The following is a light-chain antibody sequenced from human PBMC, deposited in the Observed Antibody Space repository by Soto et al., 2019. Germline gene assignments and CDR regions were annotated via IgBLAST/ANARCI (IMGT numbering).Light chain of an antibody. CDR3: QQSYSTPYT. J-gene: IGKJ2*01. V-gene: IGKV1-39*01. CDR1: QSISAY. Sequence: DIQMTQSPSSLSASVGDRVTITCRASQSISAYLNWYQHRPGKAPKLLIYDASTLQSGVPSRFSGSGSGTDFTLAISSLQPEDFATYYCQQSYSTPYTFAQGTKLDIQ. CDR2: DAS.